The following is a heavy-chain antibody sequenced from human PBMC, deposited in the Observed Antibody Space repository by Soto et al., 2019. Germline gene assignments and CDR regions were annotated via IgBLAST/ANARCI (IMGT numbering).Heavy chain of an antibody. Sequence: QVQLVQAGAEVKKPGASAKVSCKVSGYTLTELSMHWVRQAPGKGLEWMGGVDPEDGETIYAQKFQGRVTMTEDTSTDTAYMELSSLRSEDTAVYYCATDLAQGIAAAGPTEGWFDPWGQGTLVTVSS. V-gene: IGHV1-24*01. D-gene: IGHD6-13*01. CDR3: ATDLAQGIAAAGPTEGWFDP. CDR2: VDPEDGET. CDR1: GYTLTELS. J-gene: IGHJ5*02.